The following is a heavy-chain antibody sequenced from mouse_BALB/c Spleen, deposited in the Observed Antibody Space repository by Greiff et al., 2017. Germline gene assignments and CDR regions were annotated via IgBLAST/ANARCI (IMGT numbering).Heavy chain of an antibody. J-gene: IGHJ1*01. D-gene: IGHD4-1*01. CDR3: TKNWNWYFDV. Sequence: EVKLVESGGGLVKPGGSPKLSCAASGFTFSSYTMSWVRQTPEKRLEWVATISSGGSYTYYPDSVKGRFTISRDNAKNTLYLQMSSLKSEDTAMYYCTKNWNWYFDVWGAGTTVTVSS. CDR1: GFTFSSYT. CDR2: ISSGGSYT. V-gene: IGHV5-6-4*01.